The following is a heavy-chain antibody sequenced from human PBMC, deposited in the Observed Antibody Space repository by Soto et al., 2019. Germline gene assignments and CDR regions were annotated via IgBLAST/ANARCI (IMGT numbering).Heavy chain of an antibody. Sequence: PSETLSLTCTVSGGSISSSNYYWGWIRQPPGKGLEWLGSIYYSGSTSYNSSLKSRVTISVDTSKNQFSLRLSSVTAADTAVYYCASPTLGAFDNWGQGTMVTVSS. V-gene: IGHV4-39*01. D-gene: IGHD3-16*01. CDR3: ASPTLGAFDN. CDR2: IYYSGST. CDR1: GGSISSSNYY. J-gene: IGHJ3*02.